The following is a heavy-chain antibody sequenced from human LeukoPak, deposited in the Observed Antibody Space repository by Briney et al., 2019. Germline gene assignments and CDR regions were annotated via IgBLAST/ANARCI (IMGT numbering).Heavy chain of an antibody. D-gene: IGHD6-13*01. J-gene: IGHJ4*02. Sequence: GGSLRLSCAASGFTLSSYGMHWVRQAPGKGLEWVAVISYDGSNKYYADSVKGRFTISRDNSKNTLYLQMNSLRAEDTAVYYCAKIAAAFDYWGQGTLVTVSS. CDR1: GFTLSSYG. V-gene: IGHV3-30*18. CDR2: ISYDGSNK. CDR3: AKIAAAFDY.